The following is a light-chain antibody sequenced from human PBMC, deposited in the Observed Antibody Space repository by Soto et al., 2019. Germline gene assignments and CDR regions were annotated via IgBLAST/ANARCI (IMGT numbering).Light chain of an antibody. V-gene: IGKV1-5*01. J-gene: IGKJ2*01. CDR2: DAS. Sequence: DIQMTQSPSTLSASVGDRITITCRASQSVSRRLAWYQQKPGKAPKLLIYDASSLETGVPARFSGRGSGTEFTLTISSLQPDDCATYYCQKYNSYSLHTFGQGTKLEIK. CDR1: QSVSRR. CDR3: QKYNSYSLHT.